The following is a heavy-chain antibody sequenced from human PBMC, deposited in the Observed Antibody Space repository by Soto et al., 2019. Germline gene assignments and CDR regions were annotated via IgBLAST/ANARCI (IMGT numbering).Heavy chain of an antibody. J-gene: IGHJ4*02. Sequence: EVQLLESGGGLVQPGGSLRLSCVASGFSFSSDAMSWVRQAPGQGLEWVSVISGSDGSTYYADSVKGRFTISRDNSKNTLYLQMNSLRAEDTAVYYCARDRERDAWYEDYWGQGTMVTVTS. D-gene: IGHD6-13*01. V-gene: IGHV3-23*01. CDR1: GFSFSSDA. CDR2: ISGSDGST. CDR3: ARDRERDAWYEDY.